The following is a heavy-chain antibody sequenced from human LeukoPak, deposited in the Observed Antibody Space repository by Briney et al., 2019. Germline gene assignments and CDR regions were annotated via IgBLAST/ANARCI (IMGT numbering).Heavy chain of an antibody. V-gene: IGHV3-23*01. CDR1: GFIFSSYA. D-gene: IGHD3-22*01. Sequence: GGSLTLSCAASGFIFSSYAMSWVRQAAGKGLEWVSGITGGGDSTYSADYVKRRFTIARDNSKRYLYLQIDSLRAEDTAVYYCAKSSGSSGYYYVGDYWGQGTLVTVSS. CDR3: AKSSGSSGYYYVGDY. CDR2: ITGGGDST. J-gene: IGHJ4*02.